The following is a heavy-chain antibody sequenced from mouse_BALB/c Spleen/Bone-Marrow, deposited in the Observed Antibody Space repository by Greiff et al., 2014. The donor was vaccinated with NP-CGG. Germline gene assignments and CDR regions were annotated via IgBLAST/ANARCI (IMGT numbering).Heavy chain of an antibody. Sequence: EVQLQQSGAELVKPGASVKLSCTASGFNIKDTYIHWVKQRPEQGLEWIGRIDPANGNTKYDPKFQGKATITTDTSSNTAYLQLSSLTSEDTAVYYCAQGYDWAIDYWGQGTSVTVSS. J-gene: IGHJ4*01. CDR2: IDPANGNT. CDR1: GFNIKDTY. V-gene: IGHV14-3*02. CDR3: AQGYDWAIDY. D-gene: IGHD2-14*01.